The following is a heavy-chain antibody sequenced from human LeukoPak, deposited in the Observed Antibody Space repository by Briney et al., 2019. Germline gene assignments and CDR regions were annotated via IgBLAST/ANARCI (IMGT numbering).Heavy chain of an antibody. D-gene: IGHD3-10*01. J-gene: IGHJ4*02. CDR3: ATGAMVYDF. CDR1: GSTLTTIS. V-gene: IGHV1-24*01. Sequence: ASVKVSCTVSGSTLTTISIDWVRQAPGKGLEWMGSLSPRDGETPHAQKFKGRFNMTADTATDIAYMEMSSLESGDTAVYYCATGAMVYDFWGQGTLVTVSS. CDR2: LSPRDGET.